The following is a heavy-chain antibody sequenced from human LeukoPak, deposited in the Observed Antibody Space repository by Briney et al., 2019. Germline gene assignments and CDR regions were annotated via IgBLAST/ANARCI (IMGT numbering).Heavy chain of an antibody. J-gene: IGHJ4*02. CDR2: IHYSGDT. D-gene: IGHD3-22*01. CDR1: GGSISIGTYY. V-gene: IGHV4-39*01. CDR3: ARLGGYYDPPGY. Sequence: SGTLSLTCTVSGGSISIGTYYCAWVRQPPRKGPEWIGTIHYSGDTYYNPSLKSRVTISVDPPKKPFFLNLSSVTPADTAVYYCARLGGYYDPPGYWGQGTLVTVSS.